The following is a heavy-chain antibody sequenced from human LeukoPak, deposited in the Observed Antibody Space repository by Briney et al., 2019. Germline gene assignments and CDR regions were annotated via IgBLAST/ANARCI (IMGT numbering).Heavy chain of an antibody. CDR1: GVTFSSYG. CDR2: ISYDGSNK. CDR3: AKVAEAVYYFDY. Sequence: PGGSLRLSCAASGVTFSSYGMHWVRQAPGKGLEWVAVISYDGSNKYYADSVKGRFTISRDNSKNTLYLQMNSLRAEDTAVYYCAKVAEAVYYFDYWGQGTLVTVSS. J-gene: IGHJ4*02. V-gene: IGHV3-30*18. D-gene: IGHD3-16*01.